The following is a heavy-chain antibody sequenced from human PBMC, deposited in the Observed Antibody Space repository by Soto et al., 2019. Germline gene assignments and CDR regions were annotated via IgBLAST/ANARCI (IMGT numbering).Heavy chain of an antibody. CDR2: ISSSLTYV. D-gene: IGHD4-17*01. J-gene: IGHJ4*01. CDR3: VRSRWLYAIDY. V-gene: IGHV3-11*03. CDR1: GFSFNDDY. Sequence: PGGSLRLACGVSGFSFNDDYMDLICQAPGKGLEWVSFISSSLTYVKYEDSVKGPFTISRDNAKDSLSLQMNSLRAEDTAVYYCVRSRWLYAIDYWGHGILVTVSS.